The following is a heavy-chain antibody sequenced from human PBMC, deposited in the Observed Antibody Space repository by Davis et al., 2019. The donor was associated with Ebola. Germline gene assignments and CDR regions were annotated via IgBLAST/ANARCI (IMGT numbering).Heavy chain of an antibody. CDR1: GYIFTNHG. CDR2: ISVNNGNT. V-gene: IGHV1-18*01. J-gene: IGHJ6*02. CDR3: ARGRPTMTTVVTHRYYYYGMDV. Sequence: AASVKVSCKASGYIFTNHGITWVRQAPGQGLEWMGWISVNNGNTNYARKFLGRVTMTTDTSTSTAYMELTSLKSDDTAVYYCARGRPTMTTVVTHRYYYYGMDVWGQGTTVTVSS. D-gene: IGHD4-23*01.